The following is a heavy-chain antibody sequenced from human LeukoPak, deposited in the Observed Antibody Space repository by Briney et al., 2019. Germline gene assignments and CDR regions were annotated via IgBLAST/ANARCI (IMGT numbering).Heavy chain of an antibody. Sequence: GGSLRLCCAASGFTFSTYWMTWVRQAPGKGLEWVANIKEDGNEQHYVDSVKGRFTISRDNDKNSLYLQMHSLRVEDTAVYYCARGVRSGNWGQGTLVTVSS. CDR2: IKEDGNEQ. CDR1: GFTFSTYW. CDR3: ARGVRSGN. D-gene: IGHD6-6*01. V-gene: IGHV3-7*03. J-gene: IGHJ4*02.